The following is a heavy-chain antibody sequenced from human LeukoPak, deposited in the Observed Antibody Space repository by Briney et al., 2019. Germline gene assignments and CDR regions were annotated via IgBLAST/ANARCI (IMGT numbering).Heavy chain of an antibody. V-gene: IGHV1-18*01. D-gene: IGHD2-2*01. J-gene: IGHJ4*02. CDR2: ISAYNGNT. Sequence: GASVKVSCKASGYTFTSYGIRWVRQAPGQGLEWMGWISAYNGNTNYAQKLQGRVTMTTDTSTSTAYMELRSLRSDDTAVYYCARSDCSSTSCDGGSFDYWGQGTLVTVSS. CDR1: GYTFTSYG. CDR3: ARSDCSSTSCDGGSFDY.